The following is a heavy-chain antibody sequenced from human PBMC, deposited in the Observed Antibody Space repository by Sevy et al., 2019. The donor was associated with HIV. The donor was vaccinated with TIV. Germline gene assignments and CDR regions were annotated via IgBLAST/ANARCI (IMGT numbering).Heavy chain of an antibody. D-gene: IGHD2-2*01. CDR3: ARGECSSSSCYYYYGMDV. Sequence: ASVKVSCKASGYTFTSYVMNLVRQAPGQGLEWMGWINTNTGNPTYAQGFTGRFVFSLDTSVSTAYLQISSLKAEDTAVYYCARGECSSSSCYYYYGMDVWGQGATVTVSS. J-gene: IGHJ6*02. V-gene: IGHV7-4-1*02. CDR1: GYTFTSYV. CDR2: INTNTGNP.